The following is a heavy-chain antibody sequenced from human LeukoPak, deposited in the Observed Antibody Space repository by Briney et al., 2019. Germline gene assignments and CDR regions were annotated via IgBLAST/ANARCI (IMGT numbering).Heavy chain of an antibody. V-gene: IGHV4-34*01. D-gene: IGHD3-22*01. CDR1: GGSSSGYY. Sequence: SETLSLTCAVYGGSSSGYYWSWIRQPPGKGLEWIGEINHSGSTNYNPSLKSRVTISVDTSKNQFSLKLSSVTAADTAVYYCARGKRYYYDSSASGAFDIWGQGTMVTVSS. CDR2: INHSGST. J-gene: IGHJ3*02. CDR3: ARGKRYYYDSSASGAFDI.